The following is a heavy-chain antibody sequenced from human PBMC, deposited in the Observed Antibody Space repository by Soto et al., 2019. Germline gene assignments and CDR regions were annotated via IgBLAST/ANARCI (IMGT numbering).Heavy chain of an antibody. J-gene: IGHJ3*01. CDR2: ISYDATNK. V-gene: IGHV3-30-3*01. Sequence: QVQLVESGGGVVQPGRSLRLSCAASGFTFSTYAMHWARRAPGKGLEWMAVISYDATNKYYADSVKGRFTISRDNFKNTLSLQLNSLRAEDTALYYCPRDGASCWGHGTMVIVSS. CDR3: PRDGASC. D-gene: IGHD3-10*01. CDR1: GFTFSTYA.